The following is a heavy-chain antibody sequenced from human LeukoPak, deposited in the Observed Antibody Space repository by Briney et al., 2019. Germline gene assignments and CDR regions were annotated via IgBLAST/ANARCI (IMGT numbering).Heavy chain of an antibody. J-gene: IGHJ6*03. Sequence: PSETLSLTCTVSGGSISSYYWSWIRQTPGKGLEWIGYIYYSGSTNFNLSLKSRVTISVDTSKNQFSLKMSSVTAADTAVYFCARGGPPGYYYDYYMDVWGKGTTVTISS. CDR3: ARGGPPGYYYDYYMDV. V-gene: IGHV4-59*01. CDR1: GGSISSYY. CDR2: IYYSGST.